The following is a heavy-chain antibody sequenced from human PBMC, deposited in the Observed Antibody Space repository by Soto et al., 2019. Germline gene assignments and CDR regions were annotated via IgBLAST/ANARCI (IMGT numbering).Heavy chain of an antibody. V-gene: IGHV3-66*01. D-gene: IGHD6-13*01. CDR1: GFTVSSNY. CDR2: IYSGGST. CDR3: ARDQGIAAAGTRYYFDY. Sequence: GGSLRLSCAASGFTVSSNYMSWVRQAPGKGLEWVSVIYSGGSTYYADSVKGRFTISRDNSKNTLYLQMNSLRAEDTAVYYCARDQGIAAAGTRYYFDYRGQGTLVTVSS. J-gene: IGHJ4*02.